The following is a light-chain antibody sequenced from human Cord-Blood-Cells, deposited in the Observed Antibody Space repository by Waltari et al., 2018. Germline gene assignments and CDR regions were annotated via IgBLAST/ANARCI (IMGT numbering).Light chain of an antibody. CDR1: SSDVGGYNY. J-gene: IGLJ3*02. CDR3: SSYTSSSTWV. CDR2: DVS. V-gene: IGLV2-14*01. Sequence: QSALTQPASVSGSPGQSIPISCPGTSSDVGGYNYVSWYQQPPGKAPKLMIYDVSKRPSGGSNRFSGSKSGNTASLTISGLQAEDEADYYCSSYTSSSTWVFGGGTKLTVL.